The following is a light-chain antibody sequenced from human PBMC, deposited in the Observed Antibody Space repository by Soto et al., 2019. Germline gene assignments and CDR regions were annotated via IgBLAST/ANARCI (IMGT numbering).Light chain of an antibody. V-gene: IGKV1-12*01. CDR3: RQANSFPLT. J-gene: IGKJ4*01. CDR1: QTNSSW. Sequence: DIQMTQSPSTLSGSVGDRVTITCRASQTNSSWLVGYQQKQAKDAPLLLYAASSFQRRGASRFSGSRSGTKYIIPISSRLPEDVATYYCRQANSFPLTFGGGTRVEIK. CDR2: AAS.